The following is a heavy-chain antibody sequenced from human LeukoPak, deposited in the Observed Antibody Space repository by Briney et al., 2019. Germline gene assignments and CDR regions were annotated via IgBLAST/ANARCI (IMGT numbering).Heavy chain of an antibody. J-gene: IGHJ4*02. V-gene: IGHV4-34*01. CDR3: ARGFYDILTGYYPTLDY. CDR2: INHSGST. CDR1: GGSFSGYY. Sequence: PSETLSLTCAVYGGSFSGYYWSWIRQPPGKGLEWIGEINHSGSTNYNPSLKSRVTISVDTSKNQFSLKLSSVTAADTAVYYCARGFYDILTGYYPTLDYWGQGTLVTVSS. D-gene: IGHD3-9*01.